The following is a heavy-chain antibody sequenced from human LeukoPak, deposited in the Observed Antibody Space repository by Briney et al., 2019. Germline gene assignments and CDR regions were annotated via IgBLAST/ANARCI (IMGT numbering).Heavy chain of an antibody. Sequence: GGSLRLSCAASGFTFSSYGMHWVRQAPGKGLEWVAVISYDGSNKYYADSVKGRFTISRDNSKNTLYLQMNSLRAEDTAVYYCAKGLDWASDYWGPGTLVTVSS. CDR3: AKGLDWASDY. V-gene: IGHV3-30*18. D-gene: IGHD3-9*01. CDR1: GFTFSSYG. CDR2: ISYDGSNK. J-gene: IGHJ4*02.